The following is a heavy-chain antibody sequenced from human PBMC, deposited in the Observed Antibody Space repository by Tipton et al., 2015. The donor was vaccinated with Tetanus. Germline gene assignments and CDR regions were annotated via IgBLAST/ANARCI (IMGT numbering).Heavy chain of an antibody. J-gene: IGHJ4*02. V-gene: IGHV4-39*01. CDR1: GASISDKKYY. D-gene: IGHD3-22*01. CDR2: IYFQGDT. Sequence: TLSLTCTVSGASISDKKYYWGWIRQAPGKGLEWIASIYFQGDTYYSPSLKSRLTIDVDTSQNLFSLSLTSVTAADTAVYFCARQEPPRRFFYDSSGSSDWGQGILVTVSS. CDR3: ARQEPPRRFFYDSSGSSD.